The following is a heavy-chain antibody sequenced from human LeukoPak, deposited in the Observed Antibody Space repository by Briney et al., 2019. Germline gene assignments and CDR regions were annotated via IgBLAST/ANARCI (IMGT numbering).Heavy chain of an antibody. D-gene: IGHD3-10*02. CDR3: AELGITMIGGV. CDR1: GFTFSNE. CDR2: ISSSGSTI. V-gene: IGHV3-48*03. Sequence: GGSLRLSCAASGFTFSNEMNWVRQAPGRGLEWVSYISSSGSTIYYADSVKGRFTISRDNAKNSLYLQMNSLRAEDTAVYYCAELGITMIGGVWGKGTTVTVSS. J-gene: IGHJ6*04.